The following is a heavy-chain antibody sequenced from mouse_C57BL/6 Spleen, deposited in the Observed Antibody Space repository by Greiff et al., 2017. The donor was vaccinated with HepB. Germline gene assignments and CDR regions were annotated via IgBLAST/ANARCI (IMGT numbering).Heavy chain of an antibody. CDR2: IWSGGST. J-gene: IGHJ2*01. CDR1: GFSLTSYG. CDR3: ARSYDGYSYFDY. V-gene: IGHV2-2*01. Sequence: QVQLQQSGPGLVQPSQSLSITCTASGFSLTSYGVHWVRQSPGKGLEWLGVIWSGGSTDYNAAFVSRLSISKDNSKIQVFLKMNSLQADDTAIYYCARSYDGYSYFDYWGQGTTLTVSS. D-gene: IGHD2-3*01.